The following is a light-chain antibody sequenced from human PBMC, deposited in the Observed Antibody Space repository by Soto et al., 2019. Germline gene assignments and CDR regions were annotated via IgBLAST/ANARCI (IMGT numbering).Light chain of an antibody. Sequence: QSVLTQPPSASGTPVQRVTISCSGSNSNIGSNTVNWYQQVPGTAPKLLIYSNNQRPSGVPDRFSGSKSGTSASLAISGLQSEDEADYSCAAWDDSLNGWVFGGGTKLTVL. CDR2: SNN. CDR3: AAWDDSLNGWV. J-gene: IGLJ3*02. CDR1: NSNIGSNT. V-gene: IGLV1-44*01.